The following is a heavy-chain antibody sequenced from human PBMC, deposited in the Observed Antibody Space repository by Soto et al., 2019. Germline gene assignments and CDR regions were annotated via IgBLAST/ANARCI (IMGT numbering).Heavy chain of an antibody. J-gene: IGHJ6*02. CDR3: AKDFGSGSYASMDV. V-gene: IGHV3-30*18. CDR1: GFTFSSYG. D-gene: IGHD3-16*01. Sequence: QVQPVEPGGGVVQPGRSLRLSGAASGFTFSSYGMHWVRQAPGKGLVRVAVISYDGSKKYYADSMKARFTISRDNSENTLYLQMNSLRAEDTAVYYCAKDFGSGSYASMDVWGQGTTVTVSS. CDR2: ISYDGSKK.